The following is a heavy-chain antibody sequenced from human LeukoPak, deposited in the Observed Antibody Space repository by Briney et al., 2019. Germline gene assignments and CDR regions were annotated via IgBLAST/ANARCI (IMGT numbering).Heavy chain of an antibody. J-gene: IGHJ4*02. CDR1: GFIFSSYA. Sequence: GGSLRLSCSASGFIFSSYAMHWVRQAPGKGLEYVSGISFNGGNTYFADSVKGRFTISRDNSKNTLWLQMTSLRPEDTAVYYCARGYDSSGYYPALWYFDYWGQGTLVTVSS. V-gene: IGHV3-64D*06. CDR3: ARGYDSSGYYPALWYFDY. D-gene: IGHD3-22*01. CDR2: ISFNGGNT.